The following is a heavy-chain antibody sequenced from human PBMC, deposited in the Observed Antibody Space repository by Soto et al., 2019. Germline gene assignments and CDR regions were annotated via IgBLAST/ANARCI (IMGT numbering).Heavy chain of an antibody. D-gene: IGHD3-10*01. CDR3: AKVLGARITMVRGVMRINGMDV. J-gene: IGHJ6*02. CDR1: GFTFSSYG. Sequence: QPGGSLRLSCAASGFTFSSYGMHWVRQAPGKGLEWVAVISYDGSNKYYADSVKGRFTISRDNSKNTLYLQMNSLRAEDTAVYYCAKVLGARITMVRGVMRINGMDVWGQGTTVTVSS. CDR2: ISYDGSNK. V-gene: IGHV3-30*18.